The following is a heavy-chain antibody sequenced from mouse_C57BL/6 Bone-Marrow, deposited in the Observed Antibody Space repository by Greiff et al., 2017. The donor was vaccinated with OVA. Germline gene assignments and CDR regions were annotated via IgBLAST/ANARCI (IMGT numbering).Heavy chain of an antibody. CDR1: GFSLTSYG. CDR3: ARNGMVHAMDY. CDR2: IWSGGST. J-gene: IGHJ4*01. D-gene: IGHD1-1*02. V-gene: IGHV2-2*01. Sequence: VKLMESGPGLVQPSQSLSITCTVSGFSLTSYGVHWVRQSPGKGLEWLGVIWSGGSTDYNAAFISRLSIFTDNSKCQAFSIMHSLQADDAAIYYCARNGMVHAMDYWGQGTSVTVSS.